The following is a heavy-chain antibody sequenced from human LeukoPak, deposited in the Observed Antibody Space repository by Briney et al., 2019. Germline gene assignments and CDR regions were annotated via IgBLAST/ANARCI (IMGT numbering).Heavy chain of an antibody. CDR2: ISKDGANK. Sequence: GGSLRLSCAASGFTFTSYAMHWVRQAPGKGLEWVAVISKDGANKYYADSVKGRFTTSRDNSKYTLYLQMNSLGTEDTAVYYCARDSSTSWYNLFDPWGQGTLVTVSS. CDR1: GFTFTSYA. V-gene: IGHV3-30-3*01. D-gene: IGHD2-2*01. J-gene: IGHJ5*02. CDR3: ARDSSTSWYNLFDP.